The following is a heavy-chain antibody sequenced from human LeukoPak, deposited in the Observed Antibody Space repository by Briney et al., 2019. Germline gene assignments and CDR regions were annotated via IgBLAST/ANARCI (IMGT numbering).Heavy chain of an antibody. D-gene: IGHD6-19*01. CDR3: ARVAGWHWFDP. CDR2: INWNGGST. Sequence: GGSLRLSCAASGFTFDDYGMSWVRQAPGKGLEWVSGINWNGGSTGYADSVKGRFTISRDNSKSTVYLQMNNMRVDDTAVYYCARVAGWHWFDPWGQGTLVTVSS. V-gene: IGHV3-20*04. J-gene: IGHJ5*02. CDR1: GFTFDDYG.